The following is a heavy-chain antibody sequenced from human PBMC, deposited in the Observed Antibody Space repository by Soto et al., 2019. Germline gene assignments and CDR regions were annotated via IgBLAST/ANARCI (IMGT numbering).Heavy chain of an antibody. V-gene: IGHV1-3*01. CDR1: GYTFTSYA. CDR3: GRDQYCTNGVCYILDY. J-gene: IGHJ4*02. D-gene: IGHD2-8*01. Sequence: QVQLVQSGAEVKKPGASVKVSCKASGYTFTSYAMHWVRQAPGQRLEWMGWINAGNGNTKYSQKFQGRVTITRDTSASTAYMELSSLRSEDTGVYYCGRDQYCTNGVCYILDYWGQGTLVTVSS. CDR2: INAGNGNT.